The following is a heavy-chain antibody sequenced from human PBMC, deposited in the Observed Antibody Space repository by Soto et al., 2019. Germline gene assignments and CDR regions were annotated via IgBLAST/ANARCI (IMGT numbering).Heavy chain of an antibody. D-gene: IGHD6-6*01. CDR1: GYTFTGYY. Sequence: ASVKVSCKASGYTFTGYYMHWVRQAPGQGLEWMGWINPNSGGTNYAQKFQGRVTMTRDTSISTAYMELSRLRSDDTAVYYCARAPNPYSSSSGWFDPWGQGSLVTVSS. CDR3: ARAPNPYSSSSGWFDP. CDR2: INPNSGGT. J-gene: IGHJ5*02. V-gene: IGHV1-2*02.